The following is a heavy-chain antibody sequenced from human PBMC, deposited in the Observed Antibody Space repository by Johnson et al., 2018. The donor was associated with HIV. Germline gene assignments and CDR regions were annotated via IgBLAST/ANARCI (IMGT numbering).Heavy chain of an antibody. CDR2: INWNGAIT. V-gene: IGHV3-20*04. CDR1: GFTFDDYG. J-gene: IGHJ3*02. D-gene: IGHD6-6*01. Sequence: MQLVESGGGLVQPGGSLRLSCAASGFTFDDYGMTWVRQAPGKGLEWVSRINWNGAITAYADSVKGRFTISRDNAKNSLYLQMNSLRAEDTALYYCARDQYSTSDDDAFDIWGQGTMVTVSS. CDR3: ARDQYSTSDDDAFDI.